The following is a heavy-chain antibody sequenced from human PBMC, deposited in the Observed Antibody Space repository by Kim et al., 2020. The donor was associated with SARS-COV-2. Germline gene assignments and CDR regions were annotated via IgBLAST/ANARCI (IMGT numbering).Heavy chain of an antibody. D-gene: IGHD6-19*01. V-gene: IGHV4-38-2*02. CDR1: VYSISSGYY. CDR3: ARGLIAVAGTWWFDT. J-gene: IGHJ5*02. Sequence: SETLSLTCTVSVYSISSGYYWGWIRQPPGKGLEWIGSIYHSGSTYYNPSLKSRVTISVDTSKNQFSLKLSSVTAADTAVYYCARGLIAVAGTWWFDTWGQGTLVTVSS. CDR2: IYHSGST.